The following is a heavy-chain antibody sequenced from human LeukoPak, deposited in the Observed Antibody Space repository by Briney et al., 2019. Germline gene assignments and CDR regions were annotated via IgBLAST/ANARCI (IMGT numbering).Heavy chain of an antibody. CDR3: ARGKDYYGSRSYYNYDYYYYGMDV. CDR1: GYTFTDYY. CDR2: MNPHSANT. Sequence: ASVKVSCKAFGYTFTDYYMHWVRQAPGQGLEWVGWMNPHSANTGYAQKFQGRVTMTRDTSISTAYMELSSLRSEDTAVYYCARGKDYYGSRSYYNYDYYYYGMDVWGQGTTVTVSS. J-gene: IGHJ6*02. D-gene: IGHD3-10*01. V-gene: IGHV1-8*02.